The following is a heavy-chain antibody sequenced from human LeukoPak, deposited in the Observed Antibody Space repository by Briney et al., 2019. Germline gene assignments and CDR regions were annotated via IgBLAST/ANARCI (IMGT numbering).Heavy chain of an antibody. CDR3: ARGAAGGYCSSTSCYNWFDP. Sequence: SETLSLTCTVSGGSISSYYWSWIRQPPGKGLEWIGYIYYSGSTNYNPSPKSRVTISVDTSKEQFSLKLSSVTAADTAVYYCARGAAGGYCSSTSCYNWFDPWGQGTLVTVSS. J-gene: IGHJ5*02. CDR1: GGSISSYY. D-gene: IGHD2-2*01. CDR2: IYYSGST. V-gene: IGHV4-59*01.